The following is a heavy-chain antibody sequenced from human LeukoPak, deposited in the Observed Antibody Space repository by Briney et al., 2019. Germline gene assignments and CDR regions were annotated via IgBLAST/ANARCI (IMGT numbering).Heavy chain of an antibody. Sequence: AGGSLRLSCAASRFTFSSYSMNWVRQAPGKGLEWISSISSGSTYIYYADSVKGRFTISRDNAKNSLYLQMNSLRAEDTAVYYCARDVPGYCSGGSCYGDYWGQGTLVTVSS. V-gene: IGHV3-21*04. D-gene: IGHD2-15*01. CDR3: ARDVPGYCSGGSCYGDY. J-gene: IGHJ4*02. CDR1: RFTFSSYS. CDR2: ISSGSTYI.